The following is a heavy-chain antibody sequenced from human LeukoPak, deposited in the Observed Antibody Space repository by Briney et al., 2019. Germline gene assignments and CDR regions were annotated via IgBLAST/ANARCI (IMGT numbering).Heavy chain of an antibody. CDR2: IYYSGST. Sequence: SETLSLTCTVSGGSISSYYRSWIRQPPGKGLEWIGYIYYSGSTNYNPSLKSRVTISVDTSKNQFSLKLSSVTAADTAVYYCARHLRVVGYYYGMDVWGQGTTVTVSS. CDR1: GGSISSYY. V-gene: IGHV4-59*08. D-gene: IGHD2-15*01. J-gene: IGHJ6*02. CDR3: ARHLRVVGYYYGMDV.